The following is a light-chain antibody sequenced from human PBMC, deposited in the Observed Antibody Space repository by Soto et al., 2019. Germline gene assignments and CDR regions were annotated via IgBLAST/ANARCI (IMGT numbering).Light chain of an antibody. CDR1: SSDVGYYNY. Sequence: ALTQPPSASGSPGQSVTISCTGTSSDVGYYNYVSWYQQHPGKAPKLMIYEVNKRPSGVPDRFSGSKSGNTASLTVSGLQAEDEADYYCSSHAGYNNFYVFGTGTKLTVL. CDR3: SSHAGYNNFYV. CDR2: EVN. J-gene: IGLJ1*01. V-gene: IGLV2-8*01.